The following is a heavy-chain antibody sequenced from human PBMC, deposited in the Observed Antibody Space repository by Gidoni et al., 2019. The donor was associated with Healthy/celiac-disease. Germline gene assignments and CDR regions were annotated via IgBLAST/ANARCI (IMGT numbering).Heavy chain of an antibody. D-gene: IGHD3-3*01. V-gene: IGHV1-18*01. J-gene: IGHJ4*02. CDR2: ISAYNGNT. CDR1: GYTCTSYV. Sequence: QVQLVQSGAEAKKTGAQVKASCKAAGYTCTSYVISWVRQAPGTGLEWMGWISAYNGNTNYAHKLQGRVTMTTDTPTSTAYMELRSLRSDDTAVYYCARDIVSYDFWSGPDTQFDYWGQGTLVTVSA. CDR3: ARDIVSYDFWSGPDTQFDY.